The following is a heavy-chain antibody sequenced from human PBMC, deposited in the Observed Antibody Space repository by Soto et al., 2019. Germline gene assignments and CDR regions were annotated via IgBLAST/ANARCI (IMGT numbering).Heavy chain of an antibody. D-gene: IGHD5-18*01. V-gene: IGHV4-31*03. CDR1: GGSITSGDYY. CDR2: ISYRGRT. CDR3: ARGYGRNFDY. Sequence: SETLSLTCTVSGGSITSGDYYWSWIRQHPEKGLEWIGYISYRGRTNYNPSLKSRVTISVDTSKNQFSLKLSSVTAADTAVYYCARGYGRNFDYWGQGTLVTVSS. J-gene: IGHJ4*02.